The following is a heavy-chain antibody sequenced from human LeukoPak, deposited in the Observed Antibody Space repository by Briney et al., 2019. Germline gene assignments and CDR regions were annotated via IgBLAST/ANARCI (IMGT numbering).Heavy chain of an antibody. Sequence: SETLSLTCTVSGGSISSGGYYWSWIRQPPGKGLEWIGYVYHSGSTYYNPSLKSRVTISVDRSKNQFSLKLSSVTAADTAVYYCARDATSSIAAPHLIRGQGTMVTVSS. CDR3: ARDATSSIAAPHLI. V-gene: IGHV4-30-2*01. D-gene: IGHD6-6*01. J-gene: IGHJ3*02. CDR2: VYHSGST. CDR1: GGSISSGGYY.